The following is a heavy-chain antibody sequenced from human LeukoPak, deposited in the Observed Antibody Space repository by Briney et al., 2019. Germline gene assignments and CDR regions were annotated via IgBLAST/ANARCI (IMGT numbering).Heavy chain of an antibody. CDR1: GFSLSPSGMR. CDR2: IDWDDDK. CDR3: ARMGRQLVIDP. J-gene: IGHJ5*02. V-gene: IGHV2-70*04. Sequence: SGPTLVNPTQTLTLTCTFSGFSLSPSGMRVSWIRQPPGKALEWLARIDWDDDKFYSTSLKTRLTISKDTSKNQVVLTMTNMDPVDTATYYCARMGRQLVIDPWGQGTLVTVSS. D-gene: IGHD6-6*01.